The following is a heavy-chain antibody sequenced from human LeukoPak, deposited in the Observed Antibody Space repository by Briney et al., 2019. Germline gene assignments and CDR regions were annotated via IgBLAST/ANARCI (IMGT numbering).Heavy chain of an antibody. D-gene: IGHD5-24*01. Sequence: SETLSLTCTVSGGSISSYYWSWIRQPPGKGLERIGYIYYSGSTNYNPSLKSRVTISVDTSKNQFSLKLSSVTAADTAVYHCARVGTRRDGYNLGYAFDIWGQGTMVTVSS. V-gene: IGHV4-59*01. CDR3: ARVGTRRDGYNLGYAFDI. J-gene: IGHJ3*02. CDR2: IYYSGST. CDR1: GGSISSYY.